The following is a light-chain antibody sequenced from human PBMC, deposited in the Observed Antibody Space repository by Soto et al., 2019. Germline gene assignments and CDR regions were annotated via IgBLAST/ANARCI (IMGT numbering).Light chain of an antibody. V-gene: IGLV1-44*01. CDR2: SND. CDR3: ATWDERLNGWV. Sequence: QSVLTQPPSASGTSGQRVTISCSGSRSNIGYNGVQWFQQDPMTTPKLFIYSNDHRPSGVPDRFSGSKSGTSASLAISGLQSGDESYYYCATWDERLNGWVFGGGTKLTVL. CDR1: RSNIGYNG. J-gene: IGLJ3*02.